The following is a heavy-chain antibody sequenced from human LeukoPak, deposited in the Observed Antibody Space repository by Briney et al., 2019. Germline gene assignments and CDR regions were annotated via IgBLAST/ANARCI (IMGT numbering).Heavy chain of an antibody. J-gene: IGHJ6*02. CDR1: GFTFSSYA. CDR2: ISGSGGST. V-gene: IGHV3-23*01. D-gene: IGHD6-19*01. CDR3: ARDAPHSSGWRHYYGMDV. Sequence: PGGSLRLSCAASGFTFSSYAMSWVRQAPGKGLEWVSAISGSGGSTYYADSVKGRFTISRDNSKNTLYLQMNSLRAEDTAVYYCARDAPHSSGWRHYYGMDVWGQGTTVTVSS.